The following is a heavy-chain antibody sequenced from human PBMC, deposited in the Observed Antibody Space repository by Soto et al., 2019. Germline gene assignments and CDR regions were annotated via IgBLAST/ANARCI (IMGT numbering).Heavy chain of an antibody. V-gene: IGHV3-30-3*01. CDR2: ISYDGSNK. CDR3: ASTMEV. J-gene: IGHJ6*02. Sequence: QVQLVESGGGVVQPGRSLRLSCAASGFTFSSYAMHWVRQAPGKGLEWVAVISYDGSNKYYADSVKGRFTISRDNSKNTLYLQMNSLRDEDTAVYYCASTMEVWGQGTTVTVS. CDR1: GFTFSSYA.